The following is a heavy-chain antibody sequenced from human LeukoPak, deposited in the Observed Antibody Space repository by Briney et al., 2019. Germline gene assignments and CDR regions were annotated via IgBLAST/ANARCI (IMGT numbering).Heavy chain of an antibody. D-gene: IGHD3-22*01. CDR2: ISGSGGST. J-gene: IGHJ4*02. V-gene: IGHV3-23*01. CDR1: GFTFSSYA. CDR3: AKTPTTYYYDSSGYYLWYFDY. Sequence: GSLRLSCAASGFTFSSYAMSWVRQAPGKGLEWVSAISGSGGSTYYADSVKGRFTISRDNSKNTLYLQMNSLRAEDTAVYYCAKTPTTYYYDSSGYYLWYFDYWGQGTLVTVSS.